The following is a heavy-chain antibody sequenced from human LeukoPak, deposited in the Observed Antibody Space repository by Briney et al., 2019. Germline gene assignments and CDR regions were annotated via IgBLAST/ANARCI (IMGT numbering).Heavy chain of an antibody. CDR3: ARAEQCLAPDFDL. J-gene: IGHJ2*01. CDR1: VGTFRSYA. Sequence: SSVQVSCKACVGTFRSYAISWVGQAPGQGVEWMGGIIPIFCTANYAQKLQGRVTITADESTSTAYMELSSLRSEDTAVYYCARAEQCLAPDFDLWGRGTLVTVSS. D-gene: IGHD6-19*01. CDR2: IIPIFCTA. V-gene: IGHV1-69*01.